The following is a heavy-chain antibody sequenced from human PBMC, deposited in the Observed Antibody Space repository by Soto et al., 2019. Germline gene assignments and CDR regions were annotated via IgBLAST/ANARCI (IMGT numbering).Heavy chain of an antibody. CDR1: GGSLSKYY. CDR3: ARDNNDFWSLYPLAFDY. V-gene: IGHV4-4*07. CDR2: ISTSGHV. Sequence: LALTCSVSGGSLSKYYWSWIRQPAGKGLEWIGRISTSGHVVSKVSLRSRLTMSVDMSNNHFSLKLTSVTAADTAVYYCARDNNDFWSLYPLAFDYWGQGALVTVSS. J-gene: IGHJ4*02. D-gene: IGHD3-3*01.